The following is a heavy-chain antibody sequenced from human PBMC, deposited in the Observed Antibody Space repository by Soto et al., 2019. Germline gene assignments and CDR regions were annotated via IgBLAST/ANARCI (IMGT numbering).Heavy chain of an antibody. Sequence: QVQLQQWGAGLLKPSETLSLTCAVYGGSFSGYYCSWIRQPPGKGLEWIGEINHSGSTNYNPSLTNRVTISVDTSKNQFSLKLSSVNAADTAVYYCARGVPYGSGTLGDYWGQGTLVTVSS. CDR2: INHSGST. CDR1: GGSFSGYY. CDR3: ARGVPYGSGTLGDY. V-gene: IGHV4-34*01. D-gene: IGHD3-10*01. J-gene: IGHJ4*02.